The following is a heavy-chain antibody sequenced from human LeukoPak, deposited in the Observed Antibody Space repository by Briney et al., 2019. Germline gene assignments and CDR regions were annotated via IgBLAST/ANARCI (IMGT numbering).Heavy chain of an antibody. V-gene: IGHV1-69*05. CDR3: AREVLDYYDSSGYYYDC. CDR1: GGTFSSYA. D-gene: IGHD3-22*01. CDR2: IIPIFGTA. J-gene: IGHJ4*02. Sequence: ASVKVSCKASGGTFSSYAISWVRQAPGQGLEWMGRIIPIFGTANYAQKLQGRVTITTDESTSTAYMELSSLRSEDTAVYYCAREVLDYYDSSGYYYDCWGQGTLVTVSS.